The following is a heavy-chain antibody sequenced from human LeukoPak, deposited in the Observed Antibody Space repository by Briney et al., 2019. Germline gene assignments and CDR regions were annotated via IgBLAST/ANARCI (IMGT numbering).Heavy chain of an antibody. CDR1: GFTFSSYA. D-gene: IGHD3-10*01. CDR2: ISYDGSNK. V-gene: IGHV3-30-3*01. J-gene: IGHJ5*02. CDR3: ARRGPIGDWFDP. Sequence: PGGSLRLSCAASGFTFSSYAMHWVRQAPGKGLEWVAVISYDGSNKYYADSVKGRFTISRDNSKNTLYLQMNSLRAEDTAVYYCARRGPIGDWFDPWGQGTLVTVSS.